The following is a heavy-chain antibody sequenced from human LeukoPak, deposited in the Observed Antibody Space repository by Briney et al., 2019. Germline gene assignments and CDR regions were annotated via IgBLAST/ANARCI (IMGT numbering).Heavy chain of an antibody. CDR3: ARAFNDNSPKRNIHFDY. D-gene: IGHD4-23*01. CDR1: GYTFTSYA. V-gene: IGHV1-2*06. Sequence: GASVKVSCKASGYTFTSYAMHWVRQAPGQRLEWMGRINPNSGGTNYAQKFQGRVTMTRDTSISTAYMELSRLRSDDTAVYYCARAFNDNSPKRNIHFDYWGQGTLVTVSS. J-gene: IGHJ4*02. CDR2: INPNSGGT.